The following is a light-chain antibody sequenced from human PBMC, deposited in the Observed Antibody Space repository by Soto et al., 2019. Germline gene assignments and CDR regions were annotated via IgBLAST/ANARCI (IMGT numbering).Light chain of an antibody. CDR3: CSYAGSSTYV. V-gene: IGLV2-14*03. J-gene: IGLJ1*01. CDR2: DVS. CDR1: SSVIGGYNY. Sequence: QSALTQPASVSGSPGQSITISCTGSSSVIGGYNYVSWYQQHPGKAPKLLIYDVSYRPSGISDRFSGSKSGNTASLTISGLQPDDEADYYCCSYAGSSTYVFGTGTKVTVL.